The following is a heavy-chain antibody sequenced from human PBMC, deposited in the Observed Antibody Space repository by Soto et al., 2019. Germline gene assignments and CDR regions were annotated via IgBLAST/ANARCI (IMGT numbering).Heavy chain of an antibody. D-gene: IGHD3-9*01. J-gene: IGHJ6*02. CDR2: ISGSGGST. Sequence: PGGSLRLSCAASGFTFSRYAMSWVRQAPGKGLEWVSAISGSGGSTYYADSVKGRFTISRDNSKNTLYLQMNSLRAEDTAVYYCAKDLELNNPYFDWLTDYYYGMDVWGQGTTVTVSS. CDR3: AKDLELNNPYFDWLTDYYYGMDV. CDR1: GFTFSRYA. V-gene: IGHV3-23*01.